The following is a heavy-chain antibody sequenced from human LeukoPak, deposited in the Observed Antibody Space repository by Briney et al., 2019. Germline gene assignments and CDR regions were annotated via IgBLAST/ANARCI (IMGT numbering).Heavy chain of an antibody. D-gene: IGHD1-26*01. Sequence: GGSLRLYCAASGFTVSSNYMSWVRQAPGKGLEWVSVIYSGGSTYYADSVKGRFTISRDNSKNTLYLQMNSLRAEDTAVYYCARDGGVGAATLYSTWGQGTLVTVSS. V-gene: IGHV3-66*02. CDR2: IYSGGST. J-gene: IGHJ5*02. CDR3: ARDGGVGAATLYST. CDR1: GFTVSSNY.